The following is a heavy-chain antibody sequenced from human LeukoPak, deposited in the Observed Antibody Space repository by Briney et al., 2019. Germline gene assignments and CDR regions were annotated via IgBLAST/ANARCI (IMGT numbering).Heavy chain of an antibody. CDR2: ISYDGSNK. CDR1: GFTFSSYG. V-gene: IGHV3-30*18. CDR3: AKGGSSGWYSPERYFDL. Sequence: GGSLRLSCAASGFTFSSYGMHWVRQAPGKGLEWVAVISYDGSNKYYADSVKGRFTISRDNSKNTLYLQMNSLRAEDTAVYYCAKGGSSGWYSPERYFDLWGRGTLVTVSS. D-gene: IGHD6-19*01. J-gene: IGHJ2*01.